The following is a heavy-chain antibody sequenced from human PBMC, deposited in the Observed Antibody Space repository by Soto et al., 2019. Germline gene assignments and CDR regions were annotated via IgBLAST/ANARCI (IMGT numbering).Heavy chain of an antibody. CDR3: ARRPVTYYFDY. CDR2: ISYDGSNT. V-gene: IGHV3-30-3*01. CDR1: GFTFSNYA. J-gene: IGHJ4*02. D-gene: IGHD4-17*01. Sequence: QVHLVESGGDVVQPGRSLRLSCAASGFTFSNYAMHWVRQAPGKGLEWVAVISYDGSNTYYADSVKGRFTISRDNSKNTLSLRMDSLRADATAVYFCARRPVTYYFDYWGQGTLVTVSS.